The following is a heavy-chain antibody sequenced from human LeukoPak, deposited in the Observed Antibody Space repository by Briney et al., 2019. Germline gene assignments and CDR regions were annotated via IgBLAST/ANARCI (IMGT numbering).Heavy chain of an antibody. CDR1: GFIFINYS. CDR2: IDNDGGET. V-gene: IGHV3-23*01. Sequence: GGSLRLSCAASGFIFINYSMNWVRQAPGKGLEWVADIDNDGGETYYTDSVKGRFTISRDNSKNTLYLQMNSLRAEDTALYYCAKSGARWSHFDSWGQGTLVTVSS. CDR3: AKSGARWSHFDS. D-gene: IGHD6-6*01. J-gene: IGHJ4*02.